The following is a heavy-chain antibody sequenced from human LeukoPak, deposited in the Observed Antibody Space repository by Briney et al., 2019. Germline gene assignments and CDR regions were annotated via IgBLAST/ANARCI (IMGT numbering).Heavy chain of an antibody. D-gene: IGHD2-2*01. CDR1: GGTFSSYA. J-gene: IGHJ6*02. V-gene: IGHV1-69*13. CDR2: IIPIFGTA. Sequence: SVKVSCKASGGTFSSYAISWVRQAPGQGPEWMGGIIPIFGTANYAQKFQGRATITADESTSTAYMELSSLRSEDTAVYYCALGYCSSTSCPYYYYGMDVWGQGTTVTVSS. CDR3: ALGYCSSTSCPYYYYGMDV.